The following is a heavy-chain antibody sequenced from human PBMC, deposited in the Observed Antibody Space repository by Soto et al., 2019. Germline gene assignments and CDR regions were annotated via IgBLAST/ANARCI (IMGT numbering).Heavy chain of an antibody. CDR3: ARAGTRGYWFDP. CDR1: GGAISSYY. CDR2: IYYSGST. Sequence: ETLSLTCTVSGGAISSYYWSWIRQPPGKGLEWIGYIYYSGSTNYNPSLKSRVTISVDTSKNQFSLKLSSVPAADTAVYYCARAGTRGYWFDPWGQGTLVTVSS. V-gene: IGHV4-59*01. D-gene: IGHD6-13*01. J-gene: IGHJ5*02.